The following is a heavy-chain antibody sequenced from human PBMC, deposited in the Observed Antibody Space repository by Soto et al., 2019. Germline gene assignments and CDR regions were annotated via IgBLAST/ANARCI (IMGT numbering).Heavy chain of an antibody. CDR1: GGTFSSYA. CDR3: ATVHSKGFYGSGRPRLSHYVMDV. CDR2: IIPIFGTA. Sequence: SVKVSCKASGGTFSSYAISWVRQAPGQGLEWMGGIIPIFGTANYAQKFQGRVTITADESTSTAYMELSSLRSEDTAVYYCATVHSKGFYGSGRPRLSHYVMDVCAEGSLVTVSS. J-gene: IGHJ6*04. V-gene: IGHV1-69*13. D-gene: IGHD3-10*01.